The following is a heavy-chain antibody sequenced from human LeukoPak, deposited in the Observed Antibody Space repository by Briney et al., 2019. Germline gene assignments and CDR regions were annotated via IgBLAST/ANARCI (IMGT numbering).Heavy chain of an antibody. V-gene: IGHV4-59*01. CDR2: IYYSGST. CDR3: AREPGTTADY. J-gene: IGHJ4*02. CDR1: GGSFSGYY. Sequence: SETLSLTCAVYGGSFSGYYWSWIRQPPGKGLEWIGYIYYSGSTNYNPSLKSRVTISVDTSKNQFSLKLSSVTAADTAVYYCAREPGTTADYWGQGTLVTVSS. D-gene: IGHD1-7*01.